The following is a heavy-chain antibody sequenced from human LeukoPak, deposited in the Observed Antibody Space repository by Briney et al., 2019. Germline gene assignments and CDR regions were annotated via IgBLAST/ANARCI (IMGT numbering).Heavy chain of an antibody. V-gene: IGHV4-59*01. CDR3: ARAKRVAGDYDFWSGYYYYFDY. CDR2: IYYSGCP. Sequence: SETLSLTCTVSGGSISSYYWSWIRQPPGKGLEWIGYIYYSGCPNYNPSLKSRVTISVDTSKNQFSLKLSSVTAADTAVYYCARAKRVAGDYDFWSGYYYYFDYWGQGTLVTVSS. D-gene: IGHD3-3*01. CDR1: GGSISSYY. J-gene: IGHJ4*02.